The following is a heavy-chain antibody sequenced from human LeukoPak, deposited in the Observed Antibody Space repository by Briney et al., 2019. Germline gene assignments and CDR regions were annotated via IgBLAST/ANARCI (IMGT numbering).Heavy chain of an antibody. J-gene: IGHJ6*02. D-gene: IGHD1-26*01. V-gene: IGHV1-46*01. CDR3: ARGGTYYYYGMDV. Sequence: GASVKVSCKASGYTFTNYYVHWVRQAPGQGLEWMGMINLSGGSTNYAQKFQGRVTMTRDTFTTTVYMELSSLRSEDTAIYYCARGGTYYYYGMDVWGQGTTVTVSS. CDR1: GYTFTNYY. CDR2: INLSGGST.